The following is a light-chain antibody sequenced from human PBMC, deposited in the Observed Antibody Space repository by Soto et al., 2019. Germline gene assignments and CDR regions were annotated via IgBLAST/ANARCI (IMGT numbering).Light chain of an antibody. CDR3: QQYNSYSRT. Sequence: EIQMTQSPSTLSASVGDRVTITCRASQSISNWLAWYQQKPGKAPKLLIYKASSLESGVPSRFSGSGSGTDFTLTISSLQPDDFATYYCQQYNSYSRTFGQGTNLEIK. CDR2: KAS. CDR1: QSISNW. V-gene: IGKV1-5*03. J-gene: IGKJ2*02.